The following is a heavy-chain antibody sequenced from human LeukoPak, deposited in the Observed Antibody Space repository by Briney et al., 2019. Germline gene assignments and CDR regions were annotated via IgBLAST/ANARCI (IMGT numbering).Heavy chain of an antibody. J-gene: IGHJ4*02. V-gene: IGHV3-23*01. D-gene: IGHD5-18*01. CDR3: AKFRAGGYSYGYLLDY. Sequence: GGSLRLSCAASGFTFSSYAMSWVRQAPGKGLEWVSAISGSGGSTYYADSVKGRFTISRDNSKNTLYLQMNSLRAEDTAVYYCAKFRAGGYSYGYLLDYWGQGTLVTVSS. CDR1: GFTFSSYA. CDR2: ISGSGGST.